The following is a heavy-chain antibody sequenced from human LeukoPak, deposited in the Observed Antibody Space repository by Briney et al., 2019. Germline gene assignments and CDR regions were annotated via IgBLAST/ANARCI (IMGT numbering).Heavy chain of an antibody. Sequence: SQTLSLTCAVSGGSISSGGYSWSWIRQPSGKGLEWIGYIYYSGSTNYNPSLKSRVTISVDTSKNQFSLKLSSVTAADTAVYYCARQASDCSSTSCYKVDYYYYYGMDVWGQGTTVTVSS. CDR1: GGSISSGGYS. CDR2: IYYSGST. V-gene: IGHV4-30-4*07. CDR3: ARQASDCSSTSCYKVDYYYYYGMDV. D-gene: IGHD2-2*02. J-gene: IGHJ6*02.